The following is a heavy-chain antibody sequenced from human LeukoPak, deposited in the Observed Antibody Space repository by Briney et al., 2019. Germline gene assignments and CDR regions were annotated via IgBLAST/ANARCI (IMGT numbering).Heavy chain of an antibody. CDR1: GYSFTTHG. CDR2: ISAYNGNT. Sequence: ASVKVSCKASGYSFTTHGISWVRQAPGQVLEWMGWISAYNGNTNYAQKVQGRVTMTTDTSTSTAYMELRNLRSDDTAVYYCARHHDYGDYVSYYYGMDVWGQGTTVTVS. V-gene: IGHV1-18*01. J-gene: IGHJ6*02. CDR3: ARHHDYGDYVSYYYGMDV. D-gene: IGHD4-17*01.